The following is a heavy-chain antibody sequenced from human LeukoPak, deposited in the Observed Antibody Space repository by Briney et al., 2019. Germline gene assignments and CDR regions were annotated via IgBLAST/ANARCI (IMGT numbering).Heavy chain of an antibody. V-gene: IGHV4-4*07. CDR2: IYTSGST. Sequence: SETLSLTCTVSDGAIAGYSWSWIRQPPGKGLEWIGRIYTSGSTNYNPSLKSRVTMSVDTSKNQFSLKLSSVTAADTAVYYCARDVAMVRGVGGDYYYYYMDVWGKGTTVTISS. CDR1: DGAIAGYS. J-gene: IGHJ6*03. CDR3: ARDVAMVRGVGGDYYYYYMDV. D-gene: IGHD3-10*01.